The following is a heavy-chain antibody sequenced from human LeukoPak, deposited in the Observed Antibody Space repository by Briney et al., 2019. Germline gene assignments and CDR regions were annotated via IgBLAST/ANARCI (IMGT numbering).Heavy chain of an antibody. Sequence: GGSLRLSCAASGFTFSSYAMSWVRQAPGKGLEWVSAISGSGGSTYYADSVKGRFTISRDNSKNTLYQQMNSLRAEDTAVYYCAKVSPPWGYGSGSYYNLVLDYWGQGTLVTVSS. D-gene: IGHD3-10*01. J-gene: IGHJ4*02. CDR3: AKVSPPWGYGSGSYYNLVLDY. CDR2: ISGSGGST. V-gene: IGHV3-23*01. CDR1: GFTFSSYA.